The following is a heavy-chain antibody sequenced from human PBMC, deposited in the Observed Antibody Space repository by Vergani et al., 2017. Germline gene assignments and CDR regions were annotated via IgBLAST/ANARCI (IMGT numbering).Heavy chain of an antibody. Sequence: QVQLVQSGAEVKKPGASVKVSCKVSGYTLTELSMHWVRQAPGKGLEWMGGFDPEDGETIYAQKFQGRVTMTEDTSTDTAYMELSSLRSEDTAVYYCATANYGSGSYYRPFYDYDYMDVWGKGTTVTVSS. J-gene: IGHJ6*03. D-gene: IGHD3-10*01. CDR1: GYTLTELS. CDR2: FDPEDGET. CDR3: ATANYGSGSYYRPFYDYDYMDV. V-gene: IGHV1-24*01.